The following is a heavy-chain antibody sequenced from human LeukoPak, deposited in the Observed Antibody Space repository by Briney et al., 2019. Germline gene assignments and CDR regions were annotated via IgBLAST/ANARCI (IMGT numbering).Heavy chain of an antibody. CDR1: GGSISSYY. D-gene: IGHD2-21*01. Sequence: SETLSLXCTVSGGSISSYYWSWIRQPAGKGLEWIGRIYTSGSTNYNPSLKSRVTMSVDTSKNQFSLKLSSVTAADTAVYYCARGGYCGGDCLLGDDAFDIWGQGTMVTVSS. V-gene: IGHV4-4*07. CDR2: IYTSGST. CDR3: ARGGYCGGDCLLGDDAFDI. J-gene: IGHJ3*02.